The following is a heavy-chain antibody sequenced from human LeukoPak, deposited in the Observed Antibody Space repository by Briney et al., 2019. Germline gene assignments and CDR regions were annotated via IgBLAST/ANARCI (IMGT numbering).Heavy chain of an antibody. CDR2: IRSKANSYAT. CDR1: GFTFSGSA. D-gene: IGHD5-18*01. Sequence: PGGSLKLSCAASGFTFSGSAMHWVRQASGKGLEWVGRIRSKANSYATAYAASVKGRFTISRDDSKNTAYLQMNSLKTEDTAVYYCTRPQGHTAMVYDYWGQGTLVTVSS. V-gene: IGHV3-73*01. J-gene: IGHJ4*02. CDR3: TRPQGHTAMVYDY.